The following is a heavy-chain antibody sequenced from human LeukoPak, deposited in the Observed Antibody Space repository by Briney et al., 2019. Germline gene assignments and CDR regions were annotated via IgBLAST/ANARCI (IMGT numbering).Heavy chain of an antibody. CDR1: GGTFSCYA. V-gene: IGHV1-69*01. CDR3: ARDWPPTPIIVVVPAALYGMDV. CDR2: ISPIFGTA. Sequence: ASVKVSCKASGGTFSCYAISWVRQAPGQGLEWMGGISPIFGTANYAQKFQGRVTITADESTSTAYMELSSLRSEDTAVYYCARDWPPTPIIVVVPAALYGMDVWGQGTTVTVSS. D-gene: IGHD2-2*01. J-gene: IGHJ6*02.